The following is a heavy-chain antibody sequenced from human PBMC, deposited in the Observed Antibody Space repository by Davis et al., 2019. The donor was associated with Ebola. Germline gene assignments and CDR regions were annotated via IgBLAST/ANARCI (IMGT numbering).Heavy chain of an antibody. J-gene: IGHJ2*01. Sequence: GESLKISCAASGFTFSSYGMHWVRQAPGKGLEWVAVIWYDGSNKYYADSVKGRFTISRDNSKNTLYLQMNSLRAEDTAVYYCARGPAGTMIVVNWYFDLWGRGTLVTVSS. D-gene: IGHD3-22*01. CDR1: GFTFSSYG. V-gene: IGHV3-33*01. CDR2: IWYDGSNK. CDR3: ARGPAGTMIVVNWYFDL.